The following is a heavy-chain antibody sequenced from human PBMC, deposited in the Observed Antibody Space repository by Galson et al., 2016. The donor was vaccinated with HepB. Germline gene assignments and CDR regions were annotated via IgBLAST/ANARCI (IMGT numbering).Heavy chain of an antibody. CDR2: INQDGSEK. D-gene: IGHD2-2*01. V-gene: IGHV3-7*04. J-gene: IGHJ4*02. CDR1: GLTFSRFW. Sequence: SLRLSCAASGLTFSRFWMTWVRQAPGKGLEWVANINQDGSEKHYLDSVRGRFTISRDNAKNSLYLQTNSRRAEDTSVYLCARAYQYALDYWGQGTLVTVSS. CDR3: ARAYQYALDY.